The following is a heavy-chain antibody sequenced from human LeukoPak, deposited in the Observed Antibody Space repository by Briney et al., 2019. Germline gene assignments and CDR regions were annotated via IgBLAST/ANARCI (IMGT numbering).Heavy chain of an antibody. D-gene: IGHD1-26*01. CDR2: LSSNSDFM. Sequence: GGALRLSCAASGFTFNIYAMNWVRLAPGKRLEWVASLSSNSDFMAYADSVRGRFAISRDNARNSLYLQMSSLRVDDTGLYYCTSELGIVGGRRNDCWGQGTLVTVSS. V-gene: IGHV3-21*01. CDR1: GFTFNIYA. J-gene: IGHJ4*02. CDR3: TSELGIVGGRRNDC.